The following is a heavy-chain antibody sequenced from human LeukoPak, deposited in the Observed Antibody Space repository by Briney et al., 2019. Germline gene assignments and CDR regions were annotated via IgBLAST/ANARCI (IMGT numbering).Heavy chain of an antibody. CDR3: ARGRGLLWFGEFLSRHFDY. CDR1: GGSFSGYY. J-gene: IGHJ4*02. Sequence: SETLSLTCAVYGGSFSGYYWSWIRQPPGKGLEWIGEINHSGSTNYNPSLKSRVTISVDTSKNQFSLKLSSVTAADTAVYYCARGRGLLWFGEFLSRHFDYWGQGTLVTVSS. V-gene: IGHV4-34*01. CDR2: INHSGST. D-gene: IGHD3-10*01.